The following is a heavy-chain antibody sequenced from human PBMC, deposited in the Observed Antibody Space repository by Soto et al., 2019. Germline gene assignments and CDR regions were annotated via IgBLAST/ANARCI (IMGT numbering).Heavy chain of an antibody. CDR1: GFTFSSYA. D-gene: IGHD3-16*01. Sequence: GGSLRLSCAASGFTFSSYAMSWVRQAPGKGLEWVSAISGSGGSTYYADSVKGRFTISRDNSKNTLYLQMNSLRAEDTAVYYCANGSSAFRAFDIWGQGTMVTVSS. CDR2: ISGSGGST. CDR3: ANGSSAFRAFDI. J-gene: IGHJ3*02. V-gene: IGHV3-23*01.